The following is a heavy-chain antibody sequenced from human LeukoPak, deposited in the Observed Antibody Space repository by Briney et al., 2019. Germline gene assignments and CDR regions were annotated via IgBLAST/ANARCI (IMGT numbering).Heavy chain of an antibody. CDR1: GFTFSNYA. J-gene: IGHJ4*02. D-gene: IGHD2-15*01. Sequence: PGRSLRLSCAASGFTFSNYAMHWVRQAPGKGLEWVAVISYDGSNKYSADSVKGRFTFSRDNSKNTLFLQMNSLRAEDTAVYYCARSLSVVVVSAPDCWGRGTLVTVSS. CDR3: ARSLSVVVVSAPDC. CDR2: ISYDGSNK. V-gene: IGHV3-30-3*01.